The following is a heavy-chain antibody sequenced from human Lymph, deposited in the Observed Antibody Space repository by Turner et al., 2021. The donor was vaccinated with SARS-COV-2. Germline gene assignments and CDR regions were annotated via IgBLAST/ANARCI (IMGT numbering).Heavy chain of an antibody. CDR1: VFTVSSTY. V-gene: IGHV3-53*01. J-gene: IGHJ4*02. Sequence: EVQLVESGGGLIQPGGSLRLSCAASVFTVSSTYMSWVRQAPGKGLEWVSVIYSGGSTYYADSVKGRFTISRDNSKNTLYLQMNSLRAEDTAVYYCARVLPYGDYFDYWGQGTLVTVSS. CDR3: ARVLPYGDYFDY. CDR2: IYSGGST. D-gene: IGHD4-17*01.